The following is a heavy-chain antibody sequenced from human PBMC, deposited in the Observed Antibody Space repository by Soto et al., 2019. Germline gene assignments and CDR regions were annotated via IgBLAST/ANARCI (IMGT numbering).Heavy chain of an antibody. CDR2: IYYSGST. CDR1: GGSISSYY. CDR3: ARGGYSSPNNWFDP. Sequence: SETLSLTCTVSGGSISSYYWSWIRQPPGKGLEWIGYIYYSGSTNYNPSLKSRVTISVDTSKNQFSLKLSSVTAADTAVYYCARGGYSSPNNWFDPWGQGTLVTVSS. J-gene: IGHJ5*02. D-gene: IGHD6-13*01. V-gene: IGHV4-59*01.